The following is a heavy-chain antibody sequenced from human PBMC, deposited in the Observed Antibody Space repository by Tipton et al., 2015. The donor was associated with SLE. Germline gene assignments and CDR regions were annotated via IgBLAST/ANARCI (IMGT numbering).Heavy chain of an antibody. Sequence: TLSLTCAVSSASVTRYTWRWIRQSAGKGLEWFGRIYSSGRTNYNPSLKSRVTMSVDTSRKQFSLKLTSVTAADTAVYYCASRGWVDAFDIWGQGTMVIVSS. CDR1: SASVTRYT. D-gene: IGHD6-19*01. V-gene: IGHV4-4*07. CDR3: ASRGWVDAFDI. J-gene: IGHJ3*02. CDR2: IYSSGRT.